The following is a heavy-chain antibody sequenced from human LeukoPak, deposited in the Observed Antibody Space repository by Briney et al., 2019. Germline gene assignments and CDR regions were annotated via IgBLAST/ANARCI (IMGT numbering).Heavy chain of an antibody. J-gene: IGHJ4*02. V-gene: IGHV1-8*01. D-gene: IGHD3-22*01. CDR3: ARGYYYDSSAGPSEY. CDR1: GYTFTSYD. CDR2: MNPNSGNT. Sequence: ASVKVSCKASGYTFTSYDINWVRQATGQGLEWMGWMNPNSGNTGYAQKFQGRVTMARDTSTSTVYMELSSLRFEDTAVYYCARGYYYDSSAGPSEYWGQGTLVTVSS.